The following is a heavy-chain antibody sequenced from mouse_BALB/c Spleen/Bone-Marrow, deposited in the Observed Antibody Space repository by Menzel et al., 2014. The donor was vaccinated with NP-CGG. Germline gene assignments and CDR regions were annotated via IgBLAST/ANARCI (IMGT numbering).Heavy chain of an antibody. CDR2: INSGASYS. CDR3: ARRGYGLYAMDY. V-gene: IGHV5-9-3*01. J-gene: IGHJ4*01. Sequence: EVQGVESGGGLVKPGGSLKLSCAASGFTFSSYAMSWVRQTPEKRLEWVATINSGASYSYYPDSVKGRFTISRDNAKNTLYVQMSSLRSEDTAMYYCARRGYGLYAMDYWGQGTSVTVSS. D-gene: IGHD1-1*01. CDR1: GFTFSSYA.